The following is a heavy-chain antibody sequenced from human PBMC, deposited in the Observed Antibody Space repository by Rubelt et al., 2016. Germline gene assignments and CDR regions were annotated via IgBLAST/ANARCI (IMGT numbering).Heavy chain of an antibody. Sequence: EVLLVESGGGLVQPGGSLRLSCAASGFTFSSYNMIWVHQATGRGLEWLSYISMSPLTIKYSDSVTGRFTISRENARECIRPNPFPPRLLLEXXXXXXQXXRWLPRXXF. CDR3: XQXXRWLPRXXF. V-gene: IGHV3-48*04. D-gene: IGHD3-10*01. J-gene: IGHJ1*01. CDR1: GFTFSSYN. CDR2: ISMSPLTI.